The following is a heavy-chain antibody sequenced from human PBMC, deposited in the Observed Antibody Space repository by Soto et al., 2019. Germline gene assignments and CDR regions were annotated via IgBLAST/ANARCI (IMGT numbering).Heavy chain of an antibody. CDR3: ARDAAPTLNYPHRMDV. D-gene: IGHD1-7*01. V-gene: IGHV6-1*01. CDR2: TLYRSSKWYN. Sequence: SQTLSLTCVISGDSVSTNIAAWSWIRQSPSRGLEWLGRTLYRSSKWYNEYAVSVKSRMTINPDTSKNQFSLQLNSVTPEDTAVYYCARDAAPTLNYPHRMDVWGQGTAVTVSS. CDR1: GDSVSTNIAA. J-gene: IGHJ6*02.